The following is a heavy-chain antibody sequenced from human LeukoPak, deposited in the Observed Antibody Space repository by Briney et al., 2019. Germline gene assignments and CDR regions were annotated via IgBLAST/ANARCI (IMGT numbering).Heavy chain of an antibody. CDR3: AKGYYDYVWGSYYFDY. Sequence: GGSLRLSCAASGFTFSSYAMSWVRQAPGKGLEWVSAISGSGGSTYYADSVKGRFTISRDNSRDKLYLQMNSLRAEDTAVYYCAKGYYDYVWGSYYFDYWGQGTLVTVSS. D-gene: IGHD3-16*01. J-gene: IGHJ4*02. V-gene: IGHV3-23*01. CDR2: ISGSGGST. CDR1: GFTFSSYA.